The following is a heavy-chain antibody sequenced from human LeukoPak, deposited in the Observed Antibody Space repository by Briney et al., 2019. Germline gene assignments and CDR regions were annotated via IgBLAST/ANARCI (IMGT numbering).Heavy chain of an antibody. V-gene: IGHV3-13*04. CDR2: IGTAGDT. CDR1: GFTFSSYD. J-gene: IGHJ3*02. Sequence: GGSLRLSCAASGFTFSSYDMHWVRQATGKGLEWVSAIGTAGDTYYPGSVKGRFTISRENAKNSIYLQMNSLRGGDTAVYNCARVTYYYDSSGGRGAFDIWGQGTMVTVSS. D-gene: IGHD3-22*01. CDR3: ARVTYYYDSSGGRGAFDI.